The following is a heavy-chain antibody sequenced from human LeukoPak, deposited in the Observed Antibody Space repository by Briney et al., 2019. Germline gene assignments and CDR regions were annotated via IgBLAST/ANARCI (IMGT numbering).Heavy chain of an antibody. CDR3: AREDGKFDY. Sequence: GGSLRLSCAASGFTFSSYWMNWVRQAPGKGLEWVANIRPDVDERHYVESVRGRFTISRDNAKNLLYLQMNSLRADDTAVYYSAREDGKFDYWGQGTLVTVSP. CDR2: IRPDVDER. CDR1: GFTFSSYW. V-gene: IGHV3-7*01. J-gene: IGHJ4*02.